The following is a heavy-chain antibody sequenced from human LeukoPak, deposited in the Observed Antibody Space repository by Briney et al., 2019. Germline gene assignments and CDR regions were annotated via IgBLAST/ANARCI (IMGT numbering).Heavy chain of an antibody. V-gene: IGHV4-31*02. CDR2: IYYSGST. Sequence: LRLSCAASGFTFSDHYMDWVRQHPGKGLEWIGYIYYSGSTYYNPSLKSRVTISVDTSKNQFSLKLSSVTAADTAVYYCARGTAVAGTWGQGTLVTASS. CDR1: GFTFSDHY. J-gene: IGHJ5*02. D-gene: IGHD6-19*01. CDR3: ARGTAVAGT.